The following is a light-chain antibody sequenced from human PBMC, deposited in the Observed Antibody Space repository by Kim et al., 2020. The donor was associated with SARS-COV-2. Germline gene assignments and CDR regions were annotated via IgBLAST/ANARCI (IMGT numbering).Light chain of an antibody. V-gene: IGKV1-39*01. CDR2: AAS. CDR1: QSISSY. Sequence: SVGKRFTIPCRASQSISSYLNWYQQKPVKAPKLLIYAASSLQSGVPSRFSGSGSGTDFTLTISSLQPEDFATYYCQQSYSTPPITFGQGTRLEIK. J-gene: IGKJ5*01. CDR3: QQSYSTPPIT.